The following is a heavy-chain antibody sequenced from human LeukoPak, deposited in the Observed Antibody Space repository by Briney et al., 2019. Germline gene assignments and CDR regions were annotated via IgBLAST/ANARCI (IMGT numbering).Heavy chain of an antibody. CDR2: TSGSGGST. J-gene: IGHJ4*02. V-gene: IGHV3-23*01. Sequence: GGSLRLSCAASGFTFSNYAMSWVRQAPGKGPEWVSVTSGSGGSTYYADSVKGRFTISRDNSKSTLYLQMNSLRVEDTAVYYCAKGSSVWFGELLLEFWGQGTLVTVSS. CDR3: AKGSSVWFGELLLEF. CDR1: GFTFSNYA. D-gene: IGHD3-10*01.